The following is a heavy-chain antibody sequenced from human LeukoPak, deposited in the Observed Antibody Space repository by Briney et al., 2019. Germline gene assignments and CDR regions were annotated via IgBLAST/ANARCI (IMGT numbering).Heavy chain of an antibody. Sequence: PGRTLRLSCAASGFTFIRYAMHWVRQAPGKGLEWVAFIWPDGSKTYYADSVRGRFTISRDNSKNTLHLEMNTVRAEDTALYYCAKISSSSEPDFDYWGQGTLVTVS. CDR1: GFTFIRYA. CDR3: AKISSSSEPDFDY. D-gene: IGHD1-14*01. CDR2: IWPDGSKT. V-gene: IGHV3-33*06. J-gene: IGHJ4*02.